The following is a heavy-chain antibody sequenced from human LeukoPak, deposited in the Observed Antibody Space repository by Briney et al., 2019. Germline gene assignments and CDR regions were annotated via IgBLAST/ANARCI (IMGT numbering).Heavy chain of an antibody. Sequence: GGSLRLSCAASGFTFSSCGMSWVRQAPGKGLEWVSAISGSGDSTDYADSVKGRFTISRDNSKNTLYLQMNSLRADDTAVYYCAKGPTVTKFNAFDIWGQGTMVTVSS. CDR3: AKGPTVTKFNAFDI. V-gene: IGHV3-23*01. CDR1: GFTFSSCG. J-gene: IGHJ3*02. CDR2: ISGSGDST. D-gene: IGHD4-17*01.